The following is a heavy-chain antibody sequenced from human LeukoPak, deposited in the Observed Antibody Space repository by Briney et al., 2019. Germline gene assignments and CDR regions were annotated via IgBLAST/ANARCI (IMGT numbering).Heavy chain of an antibody. CDR1: GGSISSYY. J-gene: IGHJ5*02. D-gene: IGHD2-2*01. Sequence: SETLSLTCTVSGGSISSYYWSWIRQPPGKGLEWIGYIYYSGSTNYNPSLKSRVTISVDTSKNQFSLKLSSVTAADTAVYYCARGRRYCSSTSCYWFDPWGQGTLVTVSS. CDR3: ARGRRYCSSTSCYWFDP. CDR2: IYYSGST. V-gene: IGHV4-59*01.